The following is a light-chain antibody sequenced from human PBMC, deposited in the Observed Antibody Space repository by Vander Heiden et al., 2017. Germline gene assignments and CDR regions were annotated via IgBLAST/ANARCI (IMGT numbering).Light chain of an antibody. CDR1: SSDVGVYNF. CDR2: DVS. CDR3: SSYTSSSTYV. V-gene: IGLV2-14*03. Sequence: HSALTHPASVSGSPGQSIPISCTGTSSDVGVYNFVSWYQQQPGKAPKLMIFDVSNRPSGVSNRFSGSKSGNTASLTISGLQTEDEADYYCSSYTSSSTYVFGTGTKVTVL. J-gene: IGLJ1*01.